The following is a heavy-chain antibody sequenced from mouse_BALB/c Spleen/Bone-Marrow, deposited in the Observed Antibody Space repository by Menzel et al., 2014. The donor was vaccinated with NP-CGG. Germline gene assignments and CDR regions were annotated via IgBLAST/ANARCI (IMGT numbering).Heavy chain of an antibody. V-gene: IGHV2-9*02. J-gene: IGHJ3*01. CDR2: IWAGGST. Sequence: VQGVESGPGLVAPSQSLSNTCTVSGFSLTSYGVHWVRQPPGKGLEWLGLIWAGGSTNYNSALMSRLSISKDNSKSQVFLKMNSLQTDDTAMYYCASPIYYDYPLFAYWGQGTLVTVSA. CDR1: GFSLTSYG. CDR3: ASPIYYDYPLFAY. D-gene: IGHD2-4*01.